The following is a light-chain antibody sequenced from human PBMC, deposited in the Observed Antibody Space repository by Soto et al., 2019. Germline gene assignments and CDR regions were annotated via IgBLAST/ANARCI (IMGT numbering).Light chain of an antibody. Sequence: DIQMTQSPSSLSASVGDRVTITCRASQSISSYLNWYQQKPGKAPKVLIYAASRLQTGVPSRFSGSGSGTDFTLTISSLQPEDFATYYCQQCYSAPTWTFGQGTKVEIK. J-gene: IGKJ1*01. V-gene: IGKV1-39*01. CDR1: QSISSY. CDR2: AAS. CDR3: QQCYSAPTWT.